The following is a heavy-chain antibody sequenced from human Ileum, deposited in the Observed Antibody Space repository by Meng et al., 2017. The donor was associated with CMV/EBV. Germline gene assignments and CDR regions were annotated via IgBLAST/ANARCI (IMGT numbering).Heavy chain of an antibody. CDR2: ISSSSYI. Sequence: GESLKISCAASGFTFSSYSMNWVRQAPGKGLEWVSSISSSSYIYYADSVKGRFTISRDNAKNSLYLQMNSLRAEDTAVYYCARDLIGYYDFWSGYYWDYWGQGTLVTVSS. J-gene: IGHJ4*02. CDR1: GFTFSSYS. V-gene: IGHV3-21*01. CDR3: ARDLIGYYDFWSGYYWDY. D-gene: IGHD3-3*01.